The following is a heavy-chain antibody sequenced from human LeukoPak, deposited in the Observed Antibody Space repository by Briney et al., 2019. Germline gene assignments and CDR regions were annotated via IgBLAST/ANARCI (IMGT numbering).Heavy chain of an antibody. CDR2: IVVGSGNT. Sequence: SVKVSCKASGFTFTSSAMQWVRQARGHRLEWIGWIVVGSGNTNYAQKFQERVTITRDMSTSTAYMELSSLRSEDTAVYYCAATMVRGVIITSEYWGQGTLVTVSS. J-gene: IGHJ4*02. D-gene: IGHD3-10*01. CDR1: GFTFTSSA. CDR3: AATMVRGVIITSEY. V-gene: IGHV1-58*02.